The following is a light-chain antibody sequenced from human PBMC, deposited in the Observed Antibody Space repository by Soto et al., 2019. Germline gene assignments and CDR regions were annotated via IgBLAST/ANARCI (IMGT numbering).Light chain of an antibody. CDR2: GAS. Sequence: EIELTQSPGTLSLSPGERATLSCRASQSLSSSYLAWYQQKPGQAPRLLIYGASSRATGVPDRFSGSGSGTDFTLTISRLEPEDFAVYYCQQYSSSPHTFGQGTRLEIK. CDR1: QSLSSSY. CDR3: QQYSSSPHT. V-gene: IGKV3-20*01. J-gene: IGKJ2*01.